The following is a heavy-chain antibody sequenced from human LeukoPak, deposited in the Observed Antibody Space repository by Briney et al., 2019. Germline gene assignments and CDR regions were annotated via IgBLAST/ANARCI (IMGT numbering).Heavy chain of an antibody. Sequence: GGSLRLSCAASGFTVSSNYMSWVRQAQGKGLEWVSVSYSGGSTYYADSVKGRFTISRDNSKNTLYLQMNSLRAEDTAVYYCARLAPGIAVTGTAFDIWGHGTMVTVSS. J-gene: IGHJ3*02. CDR3: ARLAPGIAVTGTAFDI. D-gene: IGHD6-19*01. CDR1: GFTVSSNY. CDR2: SYSGGST. V-gene: IGHV3-53*01.